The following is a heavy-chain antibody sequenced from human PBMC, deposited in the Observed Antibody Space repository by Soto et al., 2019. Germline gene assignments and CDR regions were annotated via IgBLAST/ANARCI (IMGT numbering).Heavy chain of an antibody. CDR1: EFTFSDYY. D-gene: IGHD3-10*01. CDR2: ISNSGSTI. CDR3: ARVRYYDSGSSINWFDP. Sequence: GGSLRLSCAGSEFTFSDYYMSWIRQAPGKGLEWVSYISNSGSTIYYADSVKGRFTISRDNAKNSLYLQMNSLRAEDTAVYYCARVRYYDSGSSINWFDPWGQGTLVTVSS. J-gene: IGHJ5*02. V-gene: IGHV3-11*01.